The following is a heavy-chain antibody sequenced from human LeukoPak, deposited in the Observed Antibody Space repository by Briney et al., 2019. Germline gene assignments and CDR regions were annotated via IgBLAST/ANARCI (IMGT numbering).Heavy chain of an antibody. CDR3: ARDGDVVVPAASTDY. D-gene: IGHD2-2*01. J-gene: IGHJ4*02. CDR1: GVSLITFA. Sequence: GGPLKLSFAASGVSLITFAMTWFRRAPGKGRGGVANIKQDGSEKYYVDSVKGRFTISRDNAKNSLYLQMNSLRAEDTAVYYCARDGDVVVPAASTDYWGQGTLVTVSS. CDR2: IKQDGSEK. V-gene: IGHV3-7*01.